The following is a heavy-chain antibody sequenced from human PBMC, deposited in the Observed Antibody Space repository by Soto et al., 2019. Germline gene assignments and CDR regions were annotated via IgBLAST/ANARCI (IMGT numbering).Heavy chain of an antibody. D-gene: IGHD2-2*02. CDR1: GFTFSSYS. CDR3: ASQDCSTSRCYKSLDY. V-gene: IGHV3-48*02. J-gene: IGHJ4*02. CDR2: ISSRSGTI. Sequence: GGSLRLSCAASGFTFSSYSMNWVRQAPGKGLEWLSYISSRSGTISYADSVKGRFTISRDNARNSLHLQMNSLRDEDTAVYYCASQDCSTSRCYKSLDYWGQGTLVTVSS.